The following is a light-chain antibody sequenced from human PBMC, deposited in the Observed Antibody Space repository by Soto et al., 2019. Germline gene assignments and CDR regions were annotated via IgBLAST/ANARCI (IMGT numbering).Light chain of an antibody. CDR1: QSISNY. CDR3: QPRSAGVT. CDR2: DAS. V-gene: IGKV3-11*01. Sequence: ELLLTQSPATLSVSPGERDILSCRASQSISNYLGWYQNKTGKATSLLIYDASNRATATPPRLSGSGSGTDFTLTISSLEPEDFAVYYCQPRSAGVTFGHGTRLELK. J-gene: IGKJ5*01.